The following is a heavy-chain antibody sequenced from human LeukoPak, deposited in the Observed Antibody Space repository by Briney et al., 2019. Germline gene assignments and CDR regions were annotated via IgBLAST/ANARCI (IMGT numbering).Heavy chain of an antibody. Sequence: PGGSLRLSCAASGFTFSSYWMHWVRHAPGKGLVWVSRINSDGGTKTYADSVKGRFTISRDNAKSTLYLQMNSLRIEDTAVYYCAISRYSGTSLDYWGQGSLVTVPS. D-gene: IGHD1-26*01. CDR3: AISRYSGTSLDY. CDR1: GFTFSSYW. V-gene: IGHV3-74*01. CDR2: INSDGGTK. J-gene: IGHJ4*02.